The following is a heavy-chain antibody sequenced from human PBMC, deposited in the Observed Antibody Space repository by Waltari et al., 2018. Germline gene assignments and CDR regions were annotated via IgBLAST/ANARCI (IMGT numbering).Heavy chain of an antibody. CDR1: GGSFSGYY. J-gene: IGHJ4*02. D-gene: IGHD2-15*01. V-gene: IGHV4-34*01. CDR3: ARGVGRYCSGGSCERDY. CDR2: INHSGST. Sequence: QVQLQQWGAGLLKPSETLSLTCAVYGGSFSGYYWSWIRQPPGKGLEWIGEINHSGSTNYNPSLKSRVTISVDTSKNQFSLKLSSVTAADTAVYYCARGVGRYCSGGSCERDYWGQGTLVTVSS.